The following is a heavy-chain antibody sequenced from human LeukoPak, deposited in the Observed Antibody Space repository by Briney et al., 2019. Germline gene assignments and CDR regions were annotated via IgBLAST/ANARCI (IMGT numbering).Heavy chain of an antibody. CDR1: GFTFSSYS. CDR2: ISSSSSTI. CDR3: ARDAKPTYYDILTGYHPWFDY. D-gene: IGHD3-9*01. J-gene: IGHJ4*02. Sequence: GGSLRLSCAASGFTFSSYSMNWVRQAPGKGLEWVSYISSSSSTIYYADSVKGRFTISRDNAKNSLYLQMNSLRAEDTAVYYCARDAKPTYYDILTGYHPWFDYWGQGTLVTVSS. V-gene: IGHV3-48*01.